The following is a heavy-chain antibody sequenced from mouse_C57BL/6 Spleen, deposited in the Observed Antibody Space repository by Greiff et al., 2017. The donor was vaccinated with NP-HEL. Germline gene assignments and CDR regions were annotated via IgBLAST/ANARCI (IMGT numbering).Heavy chain of an antibody. CDR3: ARSNYGSSPFAY. CDR2: INPNNGGT. J-gene: IGHJ3*01. Sequence: VQLKQSGPELVKPGASVKISCKASGYTFTDYYMNWVKQSHGKSLEWIGDINPNNGGTSYNQKFKGKATLTVDKSSSTAYMELRSLTSEDSAVYYCARSNYGSSPFAYWGQGTLVTVSA. D-gene: IGHD1-1*01. V-gene: IGHV1-26*01. CDR1: GYTFTDYY.